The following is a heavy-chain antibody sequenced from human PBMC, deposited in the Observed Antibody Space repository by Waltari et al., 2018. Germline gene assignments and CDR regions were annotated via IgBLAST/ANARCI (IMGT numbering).Heavy chain of an antibody. Sequence: EVQLVQSGAEVKKPGESLKISCKGSGYSFTSYWIGWVRQMPGKGLEWMGIIYPGDSDTRYSPSFQGQVTISADKSISTAYLQWSSLKASDTAMYYCARSHQYDFWSVVGDAFDIWGQGTMVTVSS. J-gene: IGHJ3*02. CDR2: IYPGDSDT. V-gene: IGHV5-51*01. CDR3: ARSHQYDFWSVVGDAFDI. D-gene: IGHD3-3*01. CDR1: GYSFTSYW.